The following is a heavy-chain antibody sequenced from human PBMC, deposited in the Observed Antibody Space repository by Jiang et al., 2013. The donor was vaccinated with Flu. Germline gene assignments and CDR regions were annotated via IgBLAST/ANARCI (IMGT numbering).Heavy chain of an antibody. CDR1: GGTFSSYA. CDR2: IIPILGIA. Sequence: SGAEVKKPGASVKVSCKASGGTFSSYAISWVRQAPGQGLEWMGRIIPILGIANYAQKFQGRVTITADKSTSTAYMELSSLRSEDTAVYYCASWPSPNYYYGMDVWGQGTTVTVSS. CDR3: ASWPSPNYYYGMDV. J-gene: IGHJ6*02. V-gene: IGHV1-69*04.